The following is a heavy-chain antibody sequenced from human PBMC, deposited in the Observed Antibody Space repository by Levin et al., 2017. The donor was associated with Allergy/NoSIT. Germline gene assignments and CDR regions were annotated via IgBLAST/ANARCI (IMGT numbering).Heavy chain of an antibody. CDR3: ARGGRTWLQLRGCDY. CDR2: IYSSGNT. D-gene: IGHD5-24*01. Sequence: SQTLSLPCTVSGGSIPSGGYYWSWIRQRPGKGLEWLGYIYSSGNTYYNPSLGRRVNLSVDTSKNQFSLRLNSVTAADTAVYYCARGGRTWLQLRGCDYWGQGTLVTVSS. CDR1: GGSIPSGGYY. V-gene: IGHV4-31*03. J-gene: IGHJ4*02.